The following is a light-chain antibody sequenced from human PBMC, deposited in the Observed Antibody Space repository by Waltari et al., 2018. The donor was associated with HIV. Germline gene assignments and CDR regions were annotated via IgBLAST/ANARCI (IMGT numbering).Light chain of an antibody. Sequence: QSALTQPPSASGSPGQSVTISCTGTSSDVGGYNYVSWYQQPPGRAPKLIIYEVTKRPSVVPYRFSGSKFGSGTTAALTVSGLQAEDEADYYCSSYAGSDTLVFGGGTKLTVL. CDR3: SSYAGSDTLV. V-gene: IGLV2-8*01. CDR2: EVT. J-gene: IGLJ2*01. CDR1: SSDVGGYNY.